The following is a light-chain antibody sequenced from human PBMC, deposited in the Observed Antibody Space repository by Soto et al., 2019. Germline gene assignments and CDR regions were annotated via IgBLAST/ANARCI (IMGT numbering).Light chain of an antibody. V-gene: IGKV3-20*01. J-gene: IGKJ1*01. CDR1: QSVSNNY. Sequence: EIVFTQSPGTLSLSPGERATLSCRASQSVSNNYLAWYQRKPGQTPRLLIYTASSRAAGVPDRFSGSGSGTDFTLTISRLEPGDFAVYYCQQYGRSPATFGQGTKVDIK. CDR2: TAS. CDR3: QQYGRSPAT.